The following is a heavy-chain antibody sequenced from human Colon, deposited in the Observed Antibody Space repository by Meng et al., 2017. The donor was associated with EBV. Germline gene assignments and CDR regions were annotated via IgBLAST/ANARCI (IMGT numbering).Heavy chain of an antibody. CDR1: GVSISSNIR. V-gene: IGHV4-4*02. CDR2: IDDSGST. CDR3: ARGKQDAWELLAY. D-gene: IGHD1-26*01. J-gene: IGHJ4*02. Sequence: QVRRQEPVPGRVKASGTLSLTCGVSGVSISSNIRWTWVRQPPGKGLEWIGDIDDSGSTNYNPSLNSRISISLDKSKNHFSLKVNSVTAADTAVYYCARGKQDAWELLAYWGQGALVTVSS.